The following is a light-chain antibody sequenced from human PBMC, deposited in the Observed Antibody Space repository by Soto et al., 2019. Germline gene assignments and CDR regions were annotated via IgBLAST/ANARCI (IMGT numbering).Light chain of an antibody. CDR1: QSVGSNY. CDR2: GAS. J-gene: IGKJ3*01. CDR3: QQYATTPCT. V-gene: IGKV3-20*01. Sequence: EMLLTQSPGTVSLSPGERATLSCRASQSVGSNYLAWYQRKPGQAPRLFIYGASNRATGIPDRFSGSGSGTDFTLTISRLEPEDFAVYYCQQYATTPCTFGPGTKVDIK.